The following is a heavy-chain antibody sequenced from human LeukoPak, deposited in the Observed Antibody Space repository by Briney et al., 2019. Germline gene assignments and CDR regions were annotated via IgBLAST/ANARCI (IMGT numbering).Heavy chain of an antibody. CDR3: ARDLRDFSSPHFDY. CDR2: ISAYNGNT. CDR1: GYTFTSYG. J-gene: IGHJ4*02. D-gene: IGHD6-6*01. Sequence: ASVTVSCKASGYTFTSYGISWVRQAPGQGLEWMGWISAYNGNTNYAQKLQGRVTMTTDTSTSTAYMELRSLRSDDTAVYYCARDLRDFSSPHFDYWGQGTLVTVSS. V-gene: IGHV1-18*01.